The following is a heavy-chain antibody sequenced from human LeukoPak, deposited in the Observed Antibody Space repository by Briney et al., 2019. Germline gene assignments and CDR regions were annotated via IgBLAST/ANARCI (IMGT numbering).Heavy chain of an antibody. Sequence: GASVKVSCKASGYTFTSYDINWVRQATGQGLEWMGWMNPNSGNTGYAQKFQGRVTMTRNTSISTAYMELSSLRSEDMAVYYCARADIVVVVAATRPYYYYYYGMDVWGQGTTVTVSS. CDR1: GYTFTSYD. CDR3: ARADIVVVVAATRPYYYYYYGMDV. CDR2: MNPNSGNT. D-gene: IGHD2-15*01. J-gene: IGHJ6*02. V-gene: IGHV1-8*01.